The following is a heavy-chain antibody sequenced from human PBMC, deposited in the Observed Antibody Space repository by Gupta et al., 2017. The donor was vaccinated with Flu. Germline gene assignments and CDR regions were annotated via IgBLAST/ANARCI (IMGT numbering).Heavy chain of an antibody. D-gene: IGHD3-22*01. CDR2: ISGSGGST. CDR3: ANELVVITY. Sequence: EVQLLEFGGGLVQPGGSLGLPCAASGFPFSSYAMSWVRQAPGKGLEWVSAISGSGGSTYYADSVKGRFTISRDNSKNTLYLQMNSLRAEDTAVYYCANELVVITYWGQGTLVTVSS. V-gene: IGHV3-23*01. J-gene: IGHJ4*02. CDR1: GFPFSSYA.